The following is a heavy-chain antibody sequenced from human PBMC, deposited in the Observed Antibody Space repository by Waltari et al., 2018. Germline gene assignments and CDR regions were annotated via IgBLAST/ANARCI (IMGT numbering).Heavy chain of an antibody. CDR2: IYYSGST. D-gene: IGHD3-10*01. CDR3: ARVFPYGSGSYYFDY. Sequence: QVQLQESGPGLVTPSAPLSLTCTCPGRSIRRYSCAVIRPSPGKGLEWIGYIYYSGSTNYNPSLKSRVTISVDTSKNQFSLKLSSVTAADTAVYYCARVFPYGSGSYYFDYWGQGTLVTVSS. J-gene: IGHJ4*02. CDR1: GRSIRRYS. V-gene: IGHV4-59*01.